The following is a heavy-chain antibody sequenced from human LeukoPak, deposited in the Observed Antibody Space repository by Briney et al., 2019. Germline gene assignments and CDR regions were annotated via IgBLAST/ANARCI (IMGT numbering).Heavy chain of an antibody. CDR2: IYYTGNT. J-gene: IGHJ6*03. D-gene: IGHD1-26*01. V-gene: IGHV4-39*01. CDR1: GVSISSSYSY. Sequence: SETLSLTCTVSGVSISSSYSYWGWIRQPPGMGLEWIGSIYYTGNTYYNASLKSQVSISIDTSKNQFSLKLTSVTAADTAVYYCANMYSYYYMDVWGKGTTVTVSS. CDR3: ANMYSYYYMDV.